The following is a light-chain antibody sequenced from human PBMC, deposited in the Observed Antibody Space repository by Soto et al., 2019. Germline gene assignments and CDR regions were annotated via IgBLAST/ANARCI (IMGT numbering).Light chain of an antibody. CDR2: AAS. CDR1: QSISSY. Sequence: DIQMTQYPSSLPRAVEDSVTRTCRTSQSISSYLNWYRQKPGKAPKLLIYAASSLQSGVPSRFSGSGSGTEFTLTITNLQPDDFATYYCQQYNSYRTYGQGTKVDIK. CDR3: QQYNSYRT. J-gene: IGKJ1*01. V-gene: IGKV1-39*01.